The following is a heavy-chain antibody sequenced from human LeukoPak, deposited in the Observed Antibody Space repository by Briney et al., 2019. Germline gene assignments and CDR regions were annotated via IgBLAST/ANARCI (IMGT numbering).Heavy chain of an antibody. V-gene: IGHV4-34*01. J-gene: IGHJ1*01. CDR1: GGSFSGYY. CDR3: ARYYYDNSGHRYFQH. Sequence: SETLSLTCAVYGGSFSGYYWSWIRQPPGKGLEWIGEINHSGSTNYNPSLKSRVTISVDTSKNQFSLKLSSVTAADTAVYYCARYYYDNSGHRYFQHWGQGTLVTVSS. CDR2: INHSGST. D-gene: IGHD3-22*01.